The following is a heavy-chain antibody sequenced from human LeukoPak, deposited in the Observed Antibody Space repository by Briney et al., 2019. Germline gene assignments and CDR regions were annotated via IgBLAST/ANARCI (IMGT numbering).Heavy chain of an antibody. CDR3: ASGYSYGYRFDY. V-gene: IGHV4-39*01. CDR2: IYYSGST. CDR1: GGSISSSSYY. D-gene: IGHD5-18*01. Sequence: PSETLFLTCTVSGGSISSSSYYWGWIRQPPGKGLERIGSIYYSGSTYYNPSLKSRVTISVDTSKNQFSLKLSSVTAADTAVYYCASGYSYGYRFDYWGQGTLVTVSS. J-gene: IGHJ4*02.